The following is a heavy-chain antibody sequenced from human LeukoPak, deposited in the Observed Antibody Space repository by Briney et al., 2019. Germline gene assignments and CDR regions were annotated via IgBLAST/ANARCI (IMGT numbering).Heavy chain of an antibody. CDR3: AREQHYYDSSGYPSPEAFDI. J-gene: IGHJ3*02. V-gene: IGHV1-58*01. CDR1: GFTFTSSA. D-gene: IGHD3-22*01. CDR2: IVVGSGNT. Sequence: SVKVSCKASGFTFTSSAVQWVRQARGQRLEWIGWIVVGSGNTNYAQKFQERVTITRDMSTSTAYMELSSLRSEDTAVYYCAREQHYYDSSGYPSPEAFDIWGQGTMVTVSS.